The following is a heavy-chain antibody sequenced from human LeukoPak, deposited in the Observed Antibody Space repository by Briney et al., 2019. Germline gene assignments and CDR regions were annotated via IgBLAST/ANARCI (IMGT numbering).Heavy chain of an antibody. J-gene: IGHJ5*02. CDR2: IRYDGSNK. CDR3: ARVVSSDEGGGNWFDP. Sequence: GGSLRLSCAASGFTFSSYGMHWVRQAPGKGLEWVAFIRYDGSNKYYADSVKGRFTISRDNSKNTLYLQMNSLRAEDTAVYYCARVVSSDEGGGNWFDPWGQGTLVTVSS. D-gene: IGHD3-16*01. CDR1: GFTFSSYG. V-gene: IGHV3-30*02.